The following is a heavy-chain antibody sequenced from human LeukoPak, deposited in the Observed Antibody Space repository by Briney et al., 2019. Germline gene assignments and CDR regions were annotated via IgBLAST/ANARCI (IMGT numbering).Heavy chain of an antibody. CDR1: GFTVSSNY. CDR3: ARVPSRYYYFDY. V-gene: IGHV3-53*01. J-gene: IGHJ4*02. Sequence: GGSLRLSCAASGFTVSSNYMSWVRQAPGKGLEWVSVIYSGGSTYYADSVKGRFTISRDNSKNTLYLQMNSLRAEDTAVYYCARVPSRYYYFDYWGQGTLVTVSS. D-gene: IGHD3-10*01. CDR2: IYSGGST.